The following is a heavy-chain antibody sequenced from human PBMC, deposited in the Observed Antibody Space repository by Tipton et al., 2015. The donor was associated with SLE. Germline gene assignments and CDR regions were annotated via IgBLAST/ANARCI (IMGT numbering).Heavy chain of an antibody. Sequence: TLSLTCTVSGGSISSHYWSWIRQPPGKGLEWIGYIYYSGSTNYNPSLKSRVTISVDTSKNQFSLKLSSVTAADTAVYYCARQESLSAFDIWGQGTMVTVSS. V-gene: IGHV4-59*11. J-gene: IGHJ3*02. CDR2: IYYSGST. CDR1: GGSISSHY. CDR3: ARQESLSAFDI.